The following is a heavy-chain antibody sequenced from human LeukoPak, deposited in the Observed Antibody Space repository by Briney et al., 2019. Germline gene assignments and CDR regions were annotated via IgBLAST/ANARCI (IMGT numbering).Heavy chain of an antibody. D-gene: IGHD3-3*01. V-gene: IGHV2-5*01. J-gene: IGHJ4*02. Sequence: SGPTLVNPTQPLTLTCTFSGFSLSTNGGGVGWIRHPPGKALEWLALIYWNDDKRYSPSLKSRPTITKDTSKNQVVLTMTNMDPVDTATYYCAHSFRSAYYYYFDCWGQGTLVTVSS. CDR2: IYWNDDK. CDR1: GFSLSTNGGG. CDR3: AHSFRSAYYYYFDC.